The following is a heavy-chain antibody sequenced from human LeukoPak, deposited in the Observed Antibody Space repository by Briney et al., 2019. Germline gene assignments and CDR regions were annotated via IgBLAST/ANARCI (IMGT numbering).Heavy chain of an antibody. D-gene: IGHD4/OR15-4a*01. V-gene: IGHV4-59*01. CDR3: ARDNRGSNTFDL. CDR1: GGSFSDYY. Sequence: SETLSLTCTVSGGSFSDYYWNWVRQPPGEGLEWIGYIYYTGSTNYNPSLKSRATISVNTSRDQFSLKLISVNDADTDVYYCARDNRGSNTFDLWGRGTVVIVSS. J-gene: IGHJ2*01. CDR2: IYYTGST.